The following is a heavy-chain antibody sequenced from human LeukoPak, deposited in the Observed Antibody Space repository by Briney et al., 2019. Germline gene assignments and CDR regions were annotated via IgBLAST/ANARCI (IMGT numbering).Heavy chain of an antibody. D-gene: IGHD5-24*01. J-gene: IGHJ4*02. V-gene: IGHV3-15*05. CDR2: IKRKTDGGTT. CDR3: ARDGDDYNYFDW. CDR1: GFTFSNAW. Sequence: NSGGSLRLSCAASGFTFSNAWMNWVRQAPGKGLEWVGRIKRKTDGGTTDYAAPVKGRFTISRDNAKNTLYLQMNSLRAEDTALYYCARDGDDYNYFDWWGQGALVTVSS.